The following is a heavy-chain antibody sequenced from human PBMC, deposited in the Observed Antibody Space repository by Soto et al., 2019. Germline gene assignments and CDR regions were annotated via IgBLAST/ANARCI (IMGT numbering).Heavy chain of an antibody. D-gene: IGHD4-4*01. Sequence: GESLKISCKGSGYSFTSYWIGWVRQMPGKGLEWMGIIYPGDSDTRYSPSFQGQVTISADKSISTAYLQWSSLKASDTAMYYCXXHWGRDSNEIPYYYYGMDVWGQGTTVTVSS. CDR3: XXHWGRDSNEIPYYYYGMDV. CDR2: IYPGDSDT. CDR1: GYSFTSYW. V-gene: IGHV5-51*01. J-gene: IGHJ6*02.